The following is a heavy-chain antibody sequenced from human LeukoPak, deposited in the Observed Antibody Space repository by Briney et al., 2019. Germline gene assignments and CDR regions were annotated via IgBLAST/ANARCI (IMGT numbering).Heavy chain of an antibody. CDR3: ARDVPHNWFDA. J-gene: IGHJ5*02. CDR2: INSDGGGA. V-gene: IGHV3-74*01. Sequence: GGSLRLSCAASGITFGNNWMHWVRQGPGKGLVWISRINSDGGGAIYADSVKGRFTVSRDNAKNTLYLQMNSLRAEDTAVYYCARDVPHNWFDAWGQGTLVTVSS. CDR1: GITFGNNW.